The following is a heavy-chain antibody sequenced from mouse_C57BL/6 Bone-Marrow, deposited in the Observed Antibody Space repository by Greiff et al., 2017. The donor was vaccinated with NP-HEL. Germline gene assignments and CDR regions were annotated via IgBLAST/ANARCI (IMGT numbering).Heavy chain of an antibody. V-gene: IGHV1-22*01. J-gene: IGHJ2*01. Sequence: VQLKESGPELVKPGASVKMSCKASGYTFTDYNMHWVKQSHGKSLEWIGYINPNNGGTSYNQKFKGKATLTVNKSSSTAYMELRSLTSEDSAVYYCARPFITTVDYWGQGTTLTVSS. CDR3: ARPFITTVDY. CDR2: INPNNGGT. D-gene: IGHD1-1*01. CDR1: GYTFTDYN.